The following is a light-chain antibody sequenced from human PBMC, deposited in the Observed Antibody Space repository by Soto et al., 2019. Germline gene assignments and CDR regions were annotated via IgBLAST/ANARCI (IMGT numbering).Light chain of an antibody. CDR3: SSYNTSIGYV. CDR2: DVS. J-gene: IGLJ1*01. Sequence: QSVLTQPASVSGSPGQSITLSCTGTSSDVGAYNYVSWYQQYPGKAPKLVVYDVSNRPSGVSNRFSGSKSGNTASLTISGLQAEDEADYHCSSYNTSIGYVFGTGTKVTVL. V-gene: IGLV2-14*01. CDR1: SSDVGAYNY.